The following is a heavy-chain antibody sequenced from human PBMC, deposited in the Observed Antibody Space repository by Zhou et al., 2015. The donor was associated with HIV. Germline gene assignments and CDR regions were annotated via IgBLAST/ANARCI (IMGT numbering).Heavy chain of an antibody. Sequence: QVQLVQSGAEVKKPGSSVKVSCKASGGTFSSYAISWVRQAPGQGLEWMGGIIPIFGTANYAQKFQGRVTITADESTSTAYMELTGLISEDTATYYCAREHSPSFDFKTRFFDLWAVAPGHCLR. V-gene: IGHV1-69*12. CDR1: GGTFSSYA. CDR3: AREHSPSFDFKTRFFDL. D-gene: IGHD2/OR15-2a*01. CDR2: IIPIFGTA. J-gene: IGHJ2*01.